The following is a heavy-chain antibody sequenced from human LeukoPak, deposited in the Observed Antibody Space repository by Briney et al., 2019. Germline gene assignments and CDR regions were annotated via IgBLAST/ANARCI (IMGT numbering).Heavy chain of an antibody. J-gene: IGHJ4*02. CDR2: IYPSESP. Sequence: SETLFLTCTVSGVSINDYYWTWIRQPAGKGLEWIGQIYPSESPKYNPSLESRVTMSVDTSKKHFSLQLTFVTVADTGVYYCARRASSTGWSFDSWGQGTQVTVSS. D-gene: IGHD6-19*01. CDR3: ARRASSTGWSFDS. V-gene: IGHV4-4*07. CDR1: GVSINDYY.